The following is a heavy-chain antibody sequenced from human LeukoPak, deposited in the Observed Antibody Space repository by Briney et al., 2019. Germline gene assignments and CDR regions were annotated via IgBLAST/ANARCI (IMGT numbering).Heavy chain of an antibody. V-gene: IGHV1-69*13. Sequence: SVKVSCKASGYTFTSYGISWVRQAPGQGLEWMGGIIPIFGTANYAQKFQGRVTITADESTSTAYMELSSLRSEDTAVYYCARANLDAFDPWGQGTLVTVSS. J-gene: IGHJ5*02. CDR2: IIPIFGTA. D-gene: IGHD1-1*01. CDR1: GYTFTSYG. CDR3: ARANLDAFDP.